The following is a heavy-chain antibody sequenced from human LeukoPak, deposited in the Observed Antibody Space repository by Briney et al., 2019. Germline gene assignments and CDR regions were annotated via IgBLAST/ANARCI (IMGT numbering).Heavy chain of an antibody. CDR3: ARGRSTVPYDS. V-gene: IGHV4-4*02. J-gene: IGHJ4*02. CDR1: GGSISSSNW. Sequence: PSETLSLTCAVSGGSISSSNWWSWVRQPPGKGLEWIGEINHSGSTNYNPSLKSRVTISVDTSKNQFSLKLSSVTAADTAVYYCARGRSTVPYDSWGQGTLVTVSS. D-gene: IGHD4-11*01. CDR2: INHSGST.